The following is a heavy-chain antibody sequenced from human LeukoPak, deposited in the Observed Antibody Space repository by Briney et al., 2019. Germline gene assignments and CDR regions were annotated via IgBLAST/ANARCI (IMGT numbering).Heavy chain of an antibody. D-gene: IGHD3-22*01. Sequence: GGSLRLSCAASGFTFSSYGMSWVRQAPGKGLEWVSAISGSGGSTYYADSVKGRFTISRDNSKNTLYLQMNSLRAEDTAVYYCAKEVGYYYDSSGYSAEYFQHWGQGTLVTVSS. CDR2: ISGSGGST. CDR3: AKEVGYYYDSSGYSAEYFQH. V-gene: IGHV3-23*01. J-gene: IGHJ1*01. CDR1: GFTFSSYG.